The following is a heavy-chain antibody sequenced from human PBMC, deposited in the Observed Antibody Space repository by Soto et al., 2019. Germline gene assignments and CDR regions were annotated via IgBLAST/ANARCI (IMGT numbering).Heavy chain of an antibody. V-gene: IGHV3-23*01. D-gene: IGHD3-9*01. Sequence: GGSLRLSCAASRFTFSTYAMSWVRQAPGRGLEWVSAISGGGDSTHYADSVKGRFTISRDNSKNTLYLQMNSLRAEDTAVYYCAKGNILTGYYPPHYFDYWGQGTLVTVSS. J-gene: IGHJ4*02. CDR2: ISGGGDST. CDR3: AKGNILTGYYPPHYFDY. CDR1: RFTFSTYA.